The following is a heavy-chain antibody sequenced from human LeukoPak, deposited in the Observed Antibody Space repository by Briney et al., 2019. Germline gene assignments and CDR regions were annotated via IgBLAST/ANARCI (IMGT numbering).Heavy chain of an antibody. Sequence: NPSETLSLTCTVSGGSISSYYWSWIRQPAGKGLEWIGRIYTSGSTNYNPSLKSRVTISVDTSKNQFSLKLSSVTAADTAVYYCARARNSDYDYYYYYYMDVWGKGTTVTVSS. CDR1: GGSISSYY. CDR2: IYTSGST. V-gene: IGHV4-4*07. CDR3: ARARNSDYDYYYYYYMDV. D-gene: IGHD5-12*01. J-gene: IGHJ6*03.